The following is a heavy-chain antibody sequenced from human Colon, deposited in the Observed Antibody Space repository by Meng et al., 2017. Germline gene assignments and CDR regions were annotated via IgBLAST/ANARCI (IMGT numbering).Heavy chain of an antibody. Sequence: FQLAVYVVCLVKPGGYMRPSFAADGVIFSNAWMHRVRQAEGKGLEWVGRINNSADGGTAENAAPVKRKFTISRDDSQNTLYVEMNSLKTEDTAVYYCRGRNYGVYEGWGQGTLVTVSS. CDR3: RGRNYGVYEG. CDR1: GVIFSNAW. D-gene: IGHD4-17*01. J-gene: IGHJ4*02. CDR2: INNSADGGTA. V-gene: IGHV3-15*01.